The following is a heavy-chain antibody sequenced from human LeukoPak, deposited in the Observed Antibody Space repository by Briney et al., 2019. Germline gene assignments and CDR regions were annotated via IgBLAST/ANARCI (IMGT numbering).Heavy chain of an antibody. D-gene: IGHD6-13*01. Sequence: SETLSLTCTVSGGSISSYYWSWIRQPPGKGLEWIGYIYYSGSTNYNPSLKSRVTISVDTSKNQFSLKLGSVTAADTAVYYCARMGAAAGVPLDYWGQGTLVTFSS. CDR1: GGSISSYY. V-gene: IGHV4-59*08. CDR3: ARMGAAAGVPLDY. J-gene: IGHJ4*02. CDR2: IYYSGST.